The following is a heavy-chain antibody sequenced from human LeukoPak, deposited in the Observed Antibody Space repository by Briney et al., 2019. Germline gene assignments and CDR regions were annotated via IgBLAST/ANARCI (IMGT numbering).Heavy chain of an antibody. J-gene: IGHJ4*02. CDR1: GLTFSTYA. CDR2: ISSSGDDT. D-gene: IGHD2-8*02. V-gene: IGHV3-23*01. Sequence: PGGSLRLSCAASGLTFSTYAMSWVRQAPGKGLEWVSSISSSGDDTYYRDSVKGRFTISRDNSKNTLSLQMNSLRAEDTAVYYCAKDDIVVVVSAIWDWGQGTLVAVSS. CDR3: AKDDIVVVVSAIWD.